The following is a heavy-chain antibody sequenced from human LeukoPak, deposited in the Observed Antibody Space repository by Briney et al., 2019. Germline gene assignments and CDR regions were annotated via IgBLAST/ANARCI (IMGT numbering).Heavy chain of an antibody. V-gene: IGHV1-46*01. CDR1: GYTFTNHY. Sequence: ASVKVSCKASGYTFTNHYMHWVRQAPGQGLEWLGLISPSGDKTWNAQKFQGRVTMTRNTSISTAYMELSSLRSEDTAVYYCARGSSGFDWLFSMDVWGKGTTVTISS. D-gene: IGHD3-9*01. CDR3: ARGSSGFDWLFSMDV. CDR2: ISPSGDKT. J-gene: IGHJ6*04.